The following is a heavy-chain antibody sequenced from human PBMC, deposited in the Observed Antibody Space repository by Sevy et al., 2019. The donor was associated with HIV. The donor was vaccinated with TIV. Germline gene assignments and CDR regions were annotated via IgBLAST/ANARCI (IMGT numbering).Heavy chain of an antibody. D-gene: IGHD2-15*01. CDR1: GYSLTKLS. CDR2: FDVQDEET. CDR3: AAVGLRYCSGSSCYQGDWFDP. J-gene: IGHJ5*02. Sequence: ASVKVSCKVSGYSLTKLSIHWVRQGPGRGLEWMGDFDVQDEETIYAKKFQGRLKMTVDTNTDTAYIELSRLTSEDTAVYYCAAVGLRYCSGSSCYQGDWFDPWGQGSLVTVSS. V-gene: IGHV1-24*01.